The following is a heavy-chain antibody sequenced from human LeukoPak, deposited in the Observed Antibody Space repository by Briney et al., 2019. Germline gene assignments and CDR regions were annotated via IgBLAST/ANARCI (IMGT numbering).Heavy chain of an antibody. D-gene: IGHD6-19*01. Sequence: SETLSLTCTVSGGTISRYYWSWIRQPPGRGLEWIGSFYNSGSTDYNPSLRSRVIISVDTSKNQLSLRLSSVTATDTAAYYCAGGAQWLAHDFWGQGTLVTVSS. V-gene: IGHV4-59*01. CDR3: AGGAQWLAHDF. CDR1: GGTISRYY. CDR2: FYNSGST. J-gene: IGHJ1*01.